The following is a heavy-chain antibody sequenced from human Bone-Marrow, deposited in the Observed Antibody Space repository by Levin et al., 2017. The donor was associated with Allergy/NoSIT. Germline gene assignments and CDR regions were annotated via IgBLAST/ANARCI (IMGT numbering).Heavy chain of an antibody. Sequence: SETLSLTCTVSGDSLSSYYWSWIRQPPGKRLEWIAYISYSGSTNYYPSLKSRVTISVDTSKNHFSLILTSVTAAETAVYYCARSLRRENCDYWGQGILVTVSS. CDR1: GDSLSSYY. CDR2: ISYSGST. D-gene: IGHD5-24*01. V-gene: IGHV4-59*01. CDR3: ARSLRRENCDY. J-gene: IGHJ4*02.